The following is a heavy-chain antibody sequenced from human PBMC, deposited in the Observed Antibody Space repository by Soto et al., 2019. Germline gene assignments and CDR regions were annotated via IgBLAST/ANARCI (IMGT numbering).Heavy chain of an antibody. J-gene: IGHJ6*02. CDR2: IYHIGST. D-gene: IGHD3-9*01. V-gene: IGHV4-4*02. CDR1: GGSISSSNW. CDR3: ASLRQYNGMEV. Sequence: QVQLQESGPGLVKPSGTLSLTCAVSGGSISSSNWWSWVRQPPGKGLEWIGEIYHIGSTNYNPSLRSLATISVDKSKNQFSLKVNSVTAADTAVYFCASLRQYNGMEVWGQGTTVTVSS.